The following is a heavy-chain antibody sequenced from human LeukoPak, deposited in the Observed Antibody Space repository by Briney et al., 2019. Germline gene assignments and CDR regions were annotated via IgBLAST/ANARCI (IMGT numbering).Heavy chain of an antibody. CDR1: GFTFSSYS. V-gene: IGHV3-48*04. J-gene: IGHJ6*02. D-gene: IGHD6-19*01. CDR3: ARDQRADGMDV. CDR2: ISSSGTTI. Sequence: PGGSLRLSCAASGFTFSSYSMNWVRQAPGKGLEWVSYISSSGTTIYYAGSVKGRFTISRENANNSLYLQMNSLRADDTAVYYCARDQRADGMDVWGQGTTVTVSS.